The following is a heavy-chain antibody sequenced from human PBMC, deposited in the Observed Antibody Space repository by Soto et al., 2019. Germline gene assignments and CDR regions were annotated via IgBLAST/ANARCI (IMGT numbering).Heavy chain of an antibody. Sequence: GGSLILSSTASGFTLSNYAMTRCRQGPWKCLQWVAGINGGGDSPHYADSVKGRFIISRDNSNNTLVLQMRSLRVDDTALYYCAKRGKFGGFDYWGQGTLVNVPQ. D-gene: IGHD3-10*01. V-gene: IGHV3-23*01. CDR2: INGGGDSP. J-gene: IGHJ4*02. CDR1: GFTLSNYA. CDR3: AKRGKFGGFDY.